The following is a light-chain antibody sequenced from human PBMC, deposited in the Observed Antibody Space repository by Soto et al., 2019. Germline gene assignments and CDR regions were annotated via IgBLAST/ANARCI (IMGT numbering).Light chain of an antibody. CDR2: WAS. CDR1: QTVLYSSDNKNY. J-gene: IGKJ1*01. Sequence: DFVMTQSPDSLAVSLGERATINCKSSQTVLYSSDNKNYLAWYQQKPGQPPKLLIYWASTRESGVPDRFSGSGSGTDFTLTISSLQADDVAVYYCLQYYSTPRTFGQGTKVEIK. V-gene: IGKV4-1*01. CDR3: LQYYSTPRT.